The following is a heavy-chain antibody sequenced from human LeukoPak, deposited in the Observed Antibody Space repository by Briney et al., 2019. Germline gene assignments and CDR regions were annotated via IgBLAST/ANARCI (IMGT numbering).Heavy chain of an antibody. CDR2: ISAYNGNT. CDR3: ARDYCSSTSCLFDY. J-gene: IGHJ4*02. Sequence: ASVKVSCKASGYTFTSYGISWVRQAPGQGLEWMGWISAYNGNTNYAQRLQGRVTMTTDTSTSTAYMELRSLRSDDTAVYYCARDYCSSTSCLFDYWGQGTLVTVSS. V-gene: IGHV1-18*01. CDR1: GYTFTSYG. D-gene: IGHD2-2*01.